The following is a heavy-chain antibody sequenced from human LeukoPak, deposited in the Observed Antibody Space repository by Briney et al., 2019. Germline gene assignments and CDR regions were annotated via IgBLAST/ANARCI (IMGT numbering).Heavy chain of an antibody. J-gene: IGHJ4*02. V-gene: IGHV3-23*01. CDR3: AKGARYYDSSGEIDY. D-gene: IGHD3-22*01. CDR1: GFTFSSYA. CDR2: ISGSCGST. Sequence: QAGGSLRLSCAASGFTFSSYAMSWVRQAQGKGLEWVSAISGSCGSTYYADSVKGRFTISRDNSKNTLYLQMNSLRAEDTAVYYCAKGARYYDSSGEIDYWGQGTLVTVSS.